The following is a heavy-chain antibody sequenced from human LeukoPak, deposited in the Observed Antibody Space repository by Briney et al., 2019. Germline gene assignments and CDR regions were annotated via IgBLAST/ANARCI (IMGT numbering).Heavy chain of an antibody. J-gene: IGHJ4*02. CDR1: GFTFSDYY. D-gene: IGHD3-10*01. Sequence: PGGPLRLSCAASGFTFSDYYMIWIRQAPGKGLEWVSYISHSGSSIFYADSVKGRFTISRDNAKNSLYLQMNSLRAEDTAFYYCARDYGPGYFDYWGQGSLVTVSS. CDR3: ARDYGPGYFDY. V-gene: IGHV3-11*01. CDR2: ISHSGSSI.